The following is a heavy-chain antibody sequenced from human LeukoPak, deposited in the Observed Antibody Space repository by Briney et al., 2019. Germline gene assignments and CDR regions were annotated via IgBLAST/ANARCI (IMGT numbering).Heavy chain of an antibody. D-gene: IGHD1-1*01. CDR2: IYYSGST. CDR3: ARLISAGTTPHFDY. V-gene: IGHV4-61*08. J-gene: IGHJ4*02. CDR1: GGSISSGDYY. Sequence: PSQTLSLTCTVSGGSISSGDYYWSWIRQPPGKGLEWIGYIYYSGSTNYNPSLKSRVTISVDTSKNQFSLKLSSVTAADTAVYYCARLISAGTTPHFDYWGQGTLVTVSS.